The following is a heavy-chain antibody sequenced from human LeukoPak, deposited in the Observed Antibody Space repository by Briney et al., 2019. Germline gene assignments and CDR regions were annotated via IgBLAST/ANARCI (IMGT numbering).Heavy chain of an antibody. J-gene: IGHJ4*02. CDR2: ISAYNGNT. V-gene: IGHV1-18*01. CDR3: ARGMYDILTGYYKSPIFDY. D-gene: IGHD3-9*01. Sequence: GASVKVSCKASGYTFTSYGISWVRQAPGQGLEWMGWISAYNGNTNYAQKLQGRVTMTTDTSTSTAYMELRSLRSDDTAVYYCARGMYDILTGYYKSPIFDYWGQGTLVTVSS. CDR1: GYTFTSYG.